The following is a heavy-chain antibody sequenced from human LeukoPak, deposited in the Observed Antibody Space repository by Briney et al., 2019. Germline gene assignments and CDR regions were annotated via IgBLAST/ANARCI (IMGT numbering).Heavy chain of an antibody. V-gene: IGHV4-31*03. D-gene: IGHD5-24*01. J-gene: IGHJ3*02. Sequence: PSETLSLTCTVSGGSISSGGYYWSWIRQHPGKGLEGIGDIYYSGSTYYNPSLKSRVTISVDTSKNQFSLKLSSVTAADTAVYYCAKSIWLHPDDAFDIWGQGTMVTVSS. CDR3: AKSIWLHPDDAFDI. CDR1: GGSISSGGYY. CDR2: IYYSGST.